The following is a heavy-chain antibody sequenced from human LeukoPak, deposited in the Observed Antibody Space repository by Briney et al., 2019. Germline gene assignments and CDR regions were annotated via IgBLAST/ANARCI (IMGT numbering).Heavy chain of an antibody. D-gene: IGHD3-10*01. CDR1: GGSISSSSYY. CDR3: ARDWGDYRAFDI. J-gene: IGHJ3*02. Sequence: SETLSLTCTVSGGSISSSSYYWGWIRQPPGKGLEWIGSIYYSGSTNYNPSLKSRVTISVDTSKNQFSLKLSSVTAADTAVYYCARDWGDYRAFDIWGQGTMVTVSS. V-gene: IGHV4-39*07. CDR2: IYYSGST.